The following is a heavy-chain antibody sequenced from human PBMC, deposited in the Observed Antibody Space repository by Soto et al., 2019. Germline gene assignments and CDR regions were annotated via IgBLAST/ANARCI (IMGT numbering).Heavy chain of an antibody. CDR2: INPNSGGT. Sequence: ASVKVSCKASGYTFTGYSMHWVRQAPGQGLEWMGWINPNSGGTNYAQKFQGWVTMTRDTSISTAYMELSRLRSDDTAVYYCARGEERVAMPSGYWGQGTLVTVSS. V-gene: IGHV1-2*04. J-gene: IGHJ4*02. D-gene: IGHD2-2*01. CDR3: ARGEERVAMPSGY. CDR1: GYTFTGYS.